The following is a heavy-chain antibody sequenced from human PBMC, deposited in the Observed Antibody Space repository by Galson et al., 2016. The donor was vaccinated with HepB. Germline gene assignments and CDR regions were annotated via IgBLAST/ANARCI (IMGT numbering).Heavy chain of an antibody. V-gene: IGHV3-53*01. D-gene: IGHD5-24*01. Sequence: SLRHCCADAGFTLSNNYMSWIGQAPGKGLEWVSVISSGGSTYYADSVKGRFTISRDHSKNTLYLQMNSLGAEDTAVYYCARDPMATRYYYYGMDVWGQGTTVTVSS. CDR1: GFTLSNNY. J-gene: IGHJ6*02. CDR3: ARDPMATRYYYYGMDV. CDR2: ISSGGST.